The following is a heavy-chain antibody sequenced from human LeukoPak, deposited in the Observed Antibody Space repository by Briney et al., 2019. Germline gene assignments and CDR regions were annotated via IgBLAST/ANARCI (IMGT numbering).Heavy chain of an antibody. J-gene: IGHJ4*02. Sequence: ASVTVSCKASGYIFTNYDISWVRQAPGQGLEWMGWIRPSNGDIKYAQKFQGRVTLTTGTSTNTAHMELRSLRSDDTAVYFCARDAVAVDFDYWGQGTLVTVSS. CDR2: IRPSNGDI. CDR1: GYIFTNYD. CDR3: ARDAVAVDFDY. D-gene: IGHD6-19*01. V-gene: IGHV1-18*04.